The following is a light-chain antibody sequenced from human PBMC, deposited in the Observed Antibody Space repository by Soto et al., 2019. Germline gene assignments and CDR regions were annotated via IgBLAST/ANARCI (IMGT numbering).Light chain of an antibody. CDR3: QQSGSSPYT. J-gene: IGKJ2*01. Sequence: EIVLTQSPGTLSLSPGERATLSCRASQSVTSDYLAWYQQKPGQAPRLLISGATSSATGIPDRFSSSGSGTDFPLTISRLAPEDSAVYYSQQSGSSPYTLGQGTEVEIK. CDR1: QSVTSDY. V-gene: IGKV3-20*01. CDR2: GAT.